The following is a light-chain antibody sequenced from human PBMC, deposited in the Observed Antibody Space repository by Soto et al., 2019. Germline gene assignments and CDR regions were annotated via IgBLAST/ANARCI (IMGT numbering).Light chain of an antibody. CDR3: CSFTSITTYV. V-gene: IGLV2-14*01. Sequence: QSALTQPACVSVSLGQSITISCTGTSSDVGAYNYVSWYQQQPGKAPKLMISEVSNRPSGVSNRFSGSKSGNTASLIISGLQAEDEADYYCCSFTSITTYVFGTGTKVTVL. CDR2: EVS. J-gene: IGLJ1*01. CDR1: SSDVGAYNY.